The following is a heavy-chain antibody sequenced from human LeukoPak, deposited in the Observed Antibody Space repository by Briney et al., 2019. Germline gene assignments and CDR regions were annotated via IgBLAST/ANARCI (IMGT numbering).Heavy chain of an antibody. D-gene: IGHD5-18*01. CDR2: ISGSGGST. Sequence: GGSLRLSCAASGFTFSSYEMNWVRQAPGKGLEWVSSISGSGGSTHYADSVKGRFTISRDISKNTLYLQMNSLRAQDTAVYYCAKSDTSMIYYYYMDVWGKGTTVTISS. CDR1: GFTFSSYE. J-gene: IGHJ6*03. V-gene: IGHV3-23*01. CDR3: AKSDTSMIYYYYMDV.